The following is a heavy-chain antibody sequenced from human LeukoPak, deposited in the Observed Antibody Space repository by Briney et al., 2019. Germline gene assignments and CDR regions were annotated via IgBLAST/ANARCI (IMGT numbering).Heavy chain of an antibody. Sequence: SVKLSCKASGGTFSSYAISWVRQAPGQGLEWMGGIIPIFGTANYAQKFQGRVTITADKSTSTAYMELSSLRSEDTAVYYCARGLSNCYDSSGYYYWGQGTLVTVSS. J-gene: IGHJ4*02. CDR1: GGTFSSYA. CDR2: IIPIFGTA. CDR3: ARGLSNCYDSSGYYY. D-gene: IGHD3-22*01. V-gene: IGHV1-69*06.